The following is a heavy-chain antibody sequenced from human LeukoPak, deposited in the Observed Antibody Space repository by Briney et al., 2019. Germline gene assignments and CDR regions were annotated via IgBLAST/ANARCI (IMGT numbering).Heavy chain of an antibody. CDR3: ASGDVTVTNNFDF. CDR1: GGTFSSYA. Sequence: VASVKVSCKASGGTFSSYAINWVRQATGQGLEWMGWMNPNSGYTYSVQKFQGRVTMTRNTSISTAYMELSSLRSEDTAMYYCASGDVTVTNNFDFWGQGTLVTVSS. V-gene: IGHV1-8*02. J-gene: IGHJ4*02. D-gene: IGHD4-17*01. CDR2: MNPNSGYT.